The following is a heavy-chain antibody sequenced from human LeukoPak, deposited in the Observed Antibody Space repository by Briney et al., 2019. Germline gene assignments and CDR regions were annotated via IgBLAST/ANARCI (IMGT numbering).Heavy chain of an antibody. Sequence: GGSLRLSCAASGFTFTTYAMSWVRQAPGKGLEWASVISGSGGNTDYADSVRGRFTISRDNSKNTLYLQMNSLRAEDTAVYYCAKRAAPLYYFDYWGQGTLVTVSS. J-gene: IGHJ4*02. CDR1: GFTFTTYA. CDR2: ISGSGGNT. V-gene: IGHV3-23*01. D-gene: IGHD6-6*01. CDR3: AKRAAPLYYFDY.